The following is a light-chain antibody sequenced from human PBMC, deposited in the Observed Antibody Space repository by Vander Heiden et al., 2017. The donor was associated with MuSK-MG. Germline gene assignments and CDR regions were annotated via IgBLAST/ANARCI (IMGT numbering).Light chain of an antibody. CDR1: QSVGNG. J-gene: IGKJ1*01. V-gene: IGKV3-15*01. CDR2: DVS. CDR3: QQDKEWQT. Sequence: EIVMTQSPATLSVSPGERATLSCRASQSVGNGLAWYQQKPGQAPRLLIHDVSSRASGIPARFSGSGSGTEFTLTISSLQSEDFAVYHFQQDKEWQTFGPGTKVEI.